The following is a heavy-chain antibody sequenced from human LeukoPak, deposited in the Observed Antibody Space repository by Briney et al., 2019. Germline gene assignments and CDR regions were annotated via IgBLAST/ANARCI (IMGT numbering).Heavy chain of an antibody. D-gene: IGHD6-19*01. Sequence: GGSLRLSCAASGFTFSSYEMNWVRQAPGKGLEWVSYISSSGSTIYYADSVKGRFTISRDNAKNSLYLQMNSLRAGDTAVYYCASGGIAVAGTGPYFQHWGQGTLVTVSS. J-gene: IGHJ1*01. CDR2: ISSSGSTI. CDR3: ASGGIAVAGTGPYFQH. CDR1: GFTFSSYE. V-gene: IGHV3-48*03.